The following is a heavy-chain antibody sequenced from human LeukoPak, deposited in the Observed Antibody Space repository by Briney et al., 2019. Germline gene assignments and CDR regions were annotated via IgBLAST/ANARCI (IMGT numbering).Heavy chain of an antibody. CDR2: IYTSGST. CDR1: GGSISSGSYY. V-gene: IGHV4-61*02. CDR3: ARFSSIAAAFDY. Sequence: SQTLSLTCTVSGGSISSGSYYWSWIRQPAGKGLEWIGRIYTSGSTNYTPSLKSRVTISVDTSKNQFSLKLSSVTAADTAVYYCARFSSIAAAFDYWGQGTLVTVSS. D-gene: IGHD6-13*01. J-gene: IGHJ4*02.